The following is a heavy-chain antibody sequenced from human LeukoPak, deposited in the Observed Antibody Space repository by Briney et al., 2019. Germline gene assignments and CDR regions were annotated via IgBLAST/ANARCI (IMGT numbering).Heavy chain of an antibody. CDR2: VYYSGST. V-gene: IGHV4-59*06. Sequence: SETLSLTCTVSGGSISSYYWSWIRQPPGKGLEWIGYVYYSGSTSYNPYLKSRVTILVDASTNQTSLKLSSGTVADTAVYYCARLKKRTTTIGGFDPWGQGTLVTVSS. CDR3: ARLKKRTTTIGGFDP. D-gene: IGHD1-1*01. J-gene: IGHJ5*02. CDR1: GGSISSYY.